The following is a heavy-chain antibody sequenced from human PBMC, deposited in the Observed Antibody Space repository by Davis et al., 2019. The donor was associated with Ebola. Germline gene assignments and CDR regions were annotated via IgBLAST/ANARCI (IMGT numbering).Heavy chain of an antibody. Sequence: CALSADCVSSGGANWNRQFPSRGIEWLGRTYYSSKWYNDYAVSVKCRITINPDTSKNQFPLQLTSVTPEDRALFYCARGWLRGGMDVWGEGTTVTV. CDR3: ARGWLRGGMDV. CDR2: TYYSSKWYN. J-gene: IGHJ6*02. V-gene: IGHV6-1*01. D-gene: IGHD5-18*01. CDR1: ADCVSSGG.